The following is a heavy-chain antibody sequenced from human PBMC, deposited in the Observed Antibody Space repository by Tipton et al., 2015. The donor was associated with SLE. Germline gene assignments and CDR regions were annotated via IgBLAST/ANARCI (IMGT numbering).Heavy chain of an antibody. CDR1: GFILSSYT. V-gene: IGHV3-21*06. CDR3: ARDVVAGSYYKSAY. CDR2: ISIKSDYI. J-gene: IGHJ4*02. D-gene: IGHD3-10*01. Sequence: GSLRLSCVASGFILSSYTMNWVRQAPGRGLEWVSSISIKSDYIYYADSVKGRFTISRDIAKNSLYLQMNSLRAEDTAVYYCARDVVAGSYYKSAYWGQGTLVIVSS.